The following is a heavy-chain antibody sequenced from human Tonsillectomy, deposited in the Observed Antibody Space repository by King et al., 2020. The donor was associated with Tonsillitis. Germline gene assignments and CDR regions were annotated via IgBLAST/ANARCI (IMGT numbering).Heavy chain of an antibody. D-gene: IGHD3-16*01. CDR2: IKEDGREK. Sequence: VQLVESGGDLVQPGGSLRLSCAASGFTFRNNWMTWVRQAPGKGLEWVANIKEDGREKNYADSVKGRFTISRDNAKNSVYLQMNSLTAEDTAVYYCARDRGGAYWGQGSLVTVSS. CDR1: GFTFRNNW. CDR3: ARDRGGAY. J-gene: IGHJ4*02. V-gene: IGHV3-7*01.